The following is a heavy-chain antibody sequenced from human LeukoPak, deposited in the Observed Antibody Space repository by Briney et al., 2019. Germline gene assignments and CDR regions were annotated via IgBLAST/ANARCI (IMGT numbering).Heavy chain of an antibody. CDR1: GWSFSGYY. V-gene: IGHV4-34*01. CDR2: INHSGST. Sequence: PSETLSLTCAVYGWSFSGYYWSWIRQPPGKGLEWIGEINHSGSTNYNPSLKRRGTISVDTSKNQSSLKLSSVTAADTAVYYCARDDPWYFDLWGRGTLVTVSS. J-gene: IGHJ2*01. CDR3: ARDDPWYFDL.